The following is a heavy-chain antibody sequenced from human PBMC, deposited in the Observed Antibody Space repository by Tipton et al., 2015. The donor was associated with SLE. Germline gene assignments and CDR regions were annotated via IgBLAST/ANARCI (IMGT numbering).Heavy chain of an antibody. D-gene: IGHD3-22*01. Sequence: TLSLTCTVSGGSISSGDYYWSWIRQPPGKGLEWIGYIYHSGSTNYNPSLKSRVTISVDTSKNQFSLKLSSVTAADTAVYYCARDALLHYDSSGSGAFDIWGQGTMVTVSS. J-gene: IGHJ3*02. CDR2: IYHSGST. CDR3: ARDALLHYDSSGSGAFDI. CDR1: GGSISSGDYY. V-gene: IGHV4-30-4*01.